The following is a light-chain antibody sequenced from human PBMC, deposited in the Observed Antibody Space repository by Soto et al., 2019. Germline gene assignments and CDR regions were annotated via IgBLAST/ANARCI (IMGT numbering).Light chain of an antibody. V-gene: IGLV2-14*01. J-gene: IGLJ1*01. CDR3: SSYTSSSSSYV. CDR1: SSDVGGYNY. Sequence: QSALTQPASVSWSPGQSITISCTGTSSDVGGYNYVSWYQQHPGKAPKLMIYEVSNRPSGVSNRFSGSKSRNTASLTISGLQAEDEADYYCSSYTSSSSSYVFGTGTKVTVL. CDR2: EVS.